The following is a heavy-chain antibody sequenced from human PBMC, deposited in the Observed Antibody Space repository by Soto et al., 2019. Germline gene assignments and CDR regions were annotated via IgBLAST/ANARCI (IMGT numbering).Heavy chain of an antibody. CDR3: ARDPTSSYGSTYFHF. J-gene: IGHJ4*02. CDR2: ISGSSSFI. V-gene: IGHV3-21*01. D-gene: IGHD5-18*01. CDR1: GFSFSSST. Sequence: GGSLRLSCAASGFSFSSSTMNWVRQAPGKGLEWVSSISGSSSFIYYADSVKGRFTVSRDNSKNTLYLQMNSLRAEDTAVYYCARDPTSSYGSTYFHFWGQGTLVTVSS.